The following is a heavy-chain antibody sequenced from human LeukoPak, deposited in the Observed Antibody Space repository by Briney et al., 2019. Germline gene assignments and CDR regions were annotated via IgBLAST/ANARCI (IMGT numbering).Heavy chain of an antibody. J-gene: IGHJ5*02. D-gene: IGHD3-10*01. CDR2: IVVGRGNT. V-gene: IGHV1-58*01. CDR3: GADQFGYYYGSGNYP. Sequence: ASVKVSCKASGFTFTSSAVQWVRQARGQRLEWIGWIVVGRGNTNYAQKFQERVTITRDMSTSTAYMELSSLRSEDKAVYYCGADQFGYYYGSGNYPWGQGTLVTVSS. CDR1: GFTFTSSA.